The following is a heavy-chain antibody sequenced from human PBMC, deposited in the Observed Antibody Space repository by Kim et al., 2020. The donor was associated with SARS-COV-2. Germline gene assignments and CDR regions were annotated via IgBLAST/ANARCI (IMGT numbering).Heavy chain of an antibody. J-gene: IGHJ4*02. V-gene: IGHV3-7*01. CDR2: INPDGTKK. CDR3: AKENWDPEY. D-gene: IGHD1-26*01. CDR1: GFKFSTYW. Sequence: GGSLRLSCAASGFKFSTYWMTWVRQAPGKGLEWVANINPDGTKKNYGDSVKGRFTISRDNAENSLFVHLNSLRVEDTAVYYCAKENWDPEYWGQGTLVTDSS.